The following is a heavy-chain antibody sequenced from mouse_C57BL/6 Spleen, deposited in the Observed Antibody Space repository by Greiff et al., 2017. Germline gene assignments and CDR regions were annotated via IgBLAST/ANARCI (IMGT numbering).Heavy chain of an antibody. CDR2: IDPSDSYT. V-gene: IGHV1-69*01. CDR3: ARAGGDDYFDY. J-gene: IGHJ2*01. CDR1: GYTFTSYW. D-gene: IGHD2-3*01. Sequence: QVQLKESGAELVMPGASVKLSCKASGYTFTSYWMHWVKQRPGQGLEWIGEIDPSDSYTNYNQKFKGKSTLTVDKSSSTAYMQLSSLTSEDSAVYYCARAGGDDYFDYWGKGTTLTVSS.